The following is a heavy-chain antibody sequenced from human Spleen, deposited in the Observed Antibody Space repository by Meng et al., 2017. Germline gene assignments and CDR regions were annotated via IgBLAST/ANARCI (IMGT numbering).Heavy chain of an antibody. Sequence: GGSLRLSCKGSGYSFTAYYIHWVRQAPGQGLEWMGHINPDTGDTLYAQKFQGRVSMTGDTSISTAYVELSGLRSDDTAVYYCARDENISLGKLFGDYWGQGTRVTVSS. D-gene: IGHD2-21*01. V-gene: IGHV1-2*06. J-gene: IGHJ4*02. CDR1: GYSFTAYY. CDR3: ARDENISLGKLFGDY. CDR2: INPDTGDT.